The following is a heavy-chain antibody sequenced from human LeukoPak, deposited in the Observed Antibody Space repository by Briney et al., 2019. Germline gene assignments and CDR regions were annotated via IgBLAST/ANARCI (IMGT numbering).Heavy chain of an antibody. V-gene: IGHV4-39*01. D-gene: IGHD3-10*01. Sequence: PSETLSLTCTVSGGSISSSSYYWGWIRQPPGKGLEWIGSIYYSGSTYYNPSLKSRVTISVDTSKNQFSLKLSSVTAADTAVYYCARLVYYGSGSQVPPDYWGQGTLVTVSS. CDR2: IYYSGST. J-gene: IGHJ4*02. CDR3: ARLVYYGSGSQVPPDY. CDR1: GGSISSSSYY.